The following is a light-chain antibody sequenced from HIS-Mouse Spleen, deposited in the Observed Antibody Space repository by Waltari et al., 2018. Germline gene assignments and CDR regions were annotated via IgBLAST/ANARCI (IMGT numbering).Light chain of an antibody. CDR2: RNN. V-gene: IGLV1-47*01. CDR1: SPNIRSNY. CDR3: AAWDDSLSGVV. J-gene: IGLJ2*01. Sequence: QSVLTQPPSASGTPGQRVTSPCSGSSPNIRSNYVYGYQQHPGTAPKLLIYRNNQRPSGVPDRFSGSKSGTSASLAISGLRSEDEADYYCAAWDDSLSGVVFGGGTKLTVL.